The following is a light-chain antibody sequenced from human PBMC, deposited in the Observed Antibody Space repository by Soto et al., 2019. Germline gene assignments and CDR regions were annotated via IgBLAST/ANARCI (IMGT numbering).Light chain of an antibody. Sequence: QSALTQPASVSGSPGQSITISCSGTTSDVGGYNLVSWYQQHTAKAPKLLIYEGTQRPSGVSSRFSGSKSGNTASLTISGLQAEDEADYYCCSCASSSSYVFGTGTKVTVL. V-gene: IGLV2-23*01. CDR2: EGT. J-gene: IGLJ1*01. CDR1: TSDVGGYNL. CDR3: CSCASSSSYV.